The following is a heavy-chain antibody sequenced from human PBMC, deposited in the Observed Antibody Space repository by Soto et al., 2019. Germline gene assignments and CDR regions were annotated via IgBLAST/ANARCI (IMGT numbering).Heavy chain of an antibody. D-gene: IGHD1-20*01. V-gene: IGHV4-34*01. CDR1: GGSFSGYY. J-gene: IGHJ6*02. CDR2: INHSGST. CDR3: ARAVRYNWNYYYGMDV. Sequence: SETLSLTCAVYGGSFSGYYWSWIRQPPGKGLEWIGEINHSGSTNYNPSLKSRVTISVDTSKNQFSLKLSSVTAADTAVYYCARAVRYNWNYYYGMDVWGQGTTVTVSS.